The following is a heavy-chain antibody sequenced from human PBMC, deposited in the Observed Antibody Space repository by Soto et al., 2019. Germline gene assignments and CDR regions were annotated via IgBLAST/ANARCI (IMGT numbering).Heavy chain of an antibody. CDR3: ATQGGYDDDFWSGYYTPRNGMDV. Sequence: GASVKGSLKASGGTLSRYSISWVRPAPGQRLEWVGGIIPIFGTANYAQKFQGRVTITADESTSTAYMELSSLRSEDTAVYYCATQGGYDDDFWSGYYTPRNGMDVWGQGTTVTVSS. D-gene: IGHD3-3*01. CDR2: IIPIFGTA. V-gene: IGHV1-69*13. J-gene: IGHJ6*02. CDR1: GGTLSRYS.